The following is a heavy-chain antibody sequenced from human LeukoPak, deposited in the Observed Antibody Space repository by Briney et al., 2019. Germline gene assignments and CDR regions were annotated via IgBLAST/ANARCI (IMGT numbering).Heavy chain of an antibody. D-gene: IGHD3-10*01. J-gene: IGHJ4*02. V-gene: IGHV4-4*07. CDR2: IYNSGST. Sequence: SETLSLTCTVSGGSISSYYWSWIRQPAGKGLEWIGRIYNSGSTNYNPSLKSRATMSVDTSKNQFSLKLTSVTAADTAVYYCATLLWSGEPLDYWGQGTLVTVSS. CDR1: GGSISSYY. CDR3: ATLLWSGEPLDY.